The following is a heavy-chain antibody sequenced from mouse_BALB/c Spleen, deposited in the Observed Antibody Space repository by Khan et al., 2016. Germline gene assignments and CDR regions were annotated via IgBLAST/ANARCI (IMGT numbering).Heavy chain of an antibody. CDR1: GYTFTDYA. Sequence: GQLQESGAELVRPGVSVKISCKGSGYTFTDYAMHWVKQSHAKSLEWIGVISTYYGDASYNQKFKGKATMTVDKSSSTAYMELARLTSEDSAIYYCARGSSGYGFAYWGQGTLVTVSA. D-gene: IGHD3-1*01. CDR2: ISTYYGDA. CDR3: ARGSSGYGFAY. J-gene: IGHJ3*01. V-gene: IGHV1S137*01.